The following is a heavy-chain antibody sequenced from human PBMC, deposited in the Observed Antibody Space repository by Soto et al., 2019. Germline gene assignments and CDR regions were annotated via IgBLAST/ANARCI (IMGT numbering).Heavy chain of an antibody. Sequence: PSETLSLTCTVSGGSISSYYWSWIRQPPGKGLEWIGYIYYSGSTNYNPSLKSRVTISVDTSKNQFSLKLSSVTAADTAVYYCARLYGDYQSYNWFDPWGQGTLVTVSS. CDR1: GGSISSYY. CDR3: ARLYGDYQSYNWFDP. CDR2: IYYSGST. D-gene: IGHD4-17*01. J-gene: IGHJ5*02. V-gene: IGHV4-59*08.